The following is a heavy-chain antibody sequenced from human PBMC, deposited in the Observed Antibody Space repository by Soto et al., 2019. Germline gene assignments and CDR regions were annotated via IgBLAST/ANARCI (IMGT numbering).Heavy chain of an antibody. J-gene: IGHJ5*02. CDR3: AKDQLYIRGVIHNWFDP. V-gene: IGHV3-23*01. CDR2: ISGSGGST. D-gene: IGHD3-10*02. Sequence: EVQLLESGGGLIQPGGSLRLSCAASGLTFSSYAMSWVRQAPGKGLEWVSAISGSGGSTYYADSVKGRFTISRDNSKNALYLQMNSLRAEDTDVYCCAKDQLYIRGVIHNWFDPWGQGTLVTVSS. CDR1: GLTFSSYA.